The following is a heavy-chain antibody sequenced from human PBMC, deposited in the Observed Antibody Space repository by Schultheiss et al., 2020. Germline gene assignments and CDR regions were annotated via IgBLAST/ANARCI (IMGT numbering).Heavy chain of an antibody. CDR1: GFTFSSYA. CDR2: IWYDGSNK. J-gene: IGHJ4*02. CDR3: ARHRVISGFDS. D-gene: IGHD2/OR15-2a*01. Sequence: GGSLRLSCAASGFTFSSYAMHWVRQAPGKGLEWVAVIWYDGSNKYYADSVKGRFTISRDNSKNSLYLQMDSLRAEDTAVYYCARHRVISGFDSWGQGTLVTVSS. V-gene: IGHV3-30*04.